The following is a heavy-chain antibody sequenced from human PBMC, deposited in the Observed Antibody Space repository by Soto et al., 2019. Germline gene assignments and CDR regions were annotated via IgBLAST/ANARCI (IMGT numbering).Heavy chain of an antibody. D-gene: IGHD2-15*01. CDR1: GDSISSGGYY. Sequence: SETLSLTCTVSGDSISSGGYYWSWIRQHPGKGLEWIGYIYDNGGAYYSPSLRGRVTISIDKSANQFSLRLTSVTAADTAVYYCARVKGGTSRRAFDSWXQGTLVTVSS. CDR3: ARVKGGTSRRAFDS. CDR2: IYDNGGA. J-gene: IGHJ4*02. V-gene: IGHV4-31*03.